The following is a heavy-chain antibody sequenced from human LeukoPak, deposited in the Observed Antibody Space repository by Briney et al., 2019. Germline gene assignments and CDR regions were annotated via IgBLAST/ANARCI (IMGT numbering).Heavy chain of an antibody. V-gene: IGHV3-48*03. CDR2: IGSNGNAI. CDR3: ARGGTYYYGSANYPTRVY. J-gene: IGHJ4*02. Sequence: PGGSLRLSCAASGFTFSNYEMNGVREAPGKGVGGGSYIGSNGNAIYYTDSVRGRFTISRENARNSLYLKMNSLRAEDTAVYYCARGGTYYYGSANYPTRVYWGQGILATVSA. D-gene: IGHD3-10*01. CDR1: GFTFSNYE.